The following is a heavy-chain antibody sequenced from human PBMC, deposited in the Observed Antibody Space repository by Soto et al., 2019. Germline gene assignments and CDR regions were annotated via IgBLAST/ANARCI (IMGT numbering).Heavy chain of an antibody. CDR2: INTGNGRT. V-gene: IGHV1-3*04. Sequence: ASVKVSCKASGYTFTTYAIHWVRQAPGQRLEWMGWINTGNGRTKYSPKFQGRVTITRDTSASTVYMELSSLRSEDTAVYYCVRLIGNSWLDSWGQGTLVTVSS. J-gene: IGHJ5*01. CDR3: VRLIGNSWLDS. CDR1: GYTFTTYA.